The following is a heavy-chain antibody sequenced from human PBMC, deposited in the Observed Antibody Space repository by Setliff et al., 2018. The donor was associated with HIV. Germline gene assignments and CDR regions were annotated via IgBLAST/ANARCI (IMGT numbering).Heavy chain of an antibody. J-gene: IGHJ6*01. V-gene: IGHV4-61*02. CDR1: GGSISSGTYH. CDR2: LNLSGDT. D-gene: IGHD3-10*01. Sequence: PAETLSLTCTVSGGSISSGTYHWSWIRQPAGKGLEWIGRLNLSGDTNYNPSLKSRVTMSIDASKNQFSLKLSSVTAADTAVYYCARDNSYYYGSGSHYWYGMDVWGQGTTVTVSS. CDR3: ARDNSYYYGSGSHYWYGMDV.